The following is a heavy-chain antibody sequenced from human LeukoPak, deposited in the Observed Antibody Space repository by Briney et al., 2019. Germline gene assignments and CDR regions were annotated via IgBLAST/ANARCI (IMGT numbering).Heavy chain of an antibody. CDR3: ARFDYDFWSGPKRSFDP. J-gene: IGHJ5*02. Sequence: SETLSLTCTVSGGSISSYYWSWIRQPPGKGLEWIGYIYYSGSTNYNPSLKSRVTISVDTSMNQFSLKLSSVTAADTAVYYCARFDYDFWSGPKRSFDPWGQGTLVTVSS. D-gene: IGHD3-3*01. CDR2: IYYSGST. CDR1: GGSISSYY. V-gene: IGHV4-59*01.